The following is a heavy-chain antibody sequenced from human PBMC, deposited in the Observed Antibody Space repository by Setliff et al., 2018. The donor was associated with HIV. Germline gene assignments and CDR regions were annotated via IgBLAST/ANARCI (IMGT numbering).Heavy chain of an antibody. D-gene: IGHD3-3*01. V-gene: IGHV4-39*01. CDR1: GGSFSSSTYS. J-gene: IGHJ3*01. CDR2: IHSSGTT. Sequence: SETLSLTCTVSGGSFSSSTYSWGWIRQPPGLGLEWIGSIHSSGTTDYNPSLKSRVAMSVDTSRSQFSLKLTSVTAADTAVYYCARHKTNYDFYAFDVWGQGTMVTV. CDR3: ARHKTNYDFYAFDV.